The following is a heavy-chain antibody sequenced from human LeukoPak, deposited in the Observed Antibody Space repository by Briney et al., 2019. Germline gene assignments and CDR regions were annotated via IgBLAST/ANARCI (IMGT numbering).Heavy chain of an antibody. D-gene: IGHD4-23*01. J-gene: IGHJ2*01. CDR2: SYYTGST. CDR1: GGSVSSGSFY. Sequence: SETLSLTCTVPGGSVSSGSFYWSWFRQPPGKGLEWIGYSYYTGSTYYTPSLKSRLTISLDTSRNQFSLTLTSVTAADTAVYFCARDPRLRWSSSYFDLWGRGTQVTVSS. V-gene: IGHV4-61*01. CDR3: ARDPRLRWSSSYFDL.